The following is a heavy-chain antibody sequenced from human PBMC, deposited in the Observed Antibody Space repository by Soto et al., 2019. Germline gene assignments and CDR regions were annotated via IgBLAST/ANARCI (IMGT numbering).Heavy chain of an antibody. CDR1: GYTFTSYD. D-gene: IGHD3-3*01. V-gene: IGHV1-8*01. CDR3: ARGLDVPYDFWSGYPYAPYYFDY. J-gene: IGHJ4*02. CDR2: MNPNSGNT. Sequence: GASVQVSCKASGYTFTSYDINWVRQATGQGLEWMGWMNPNSGNTGYAQKFQGRVTMTRNTSISTAYMELSSLRSEDTAVYYCARGLDVPYDFWSGYPYAPYYFDYWGQGTLVTVSS.